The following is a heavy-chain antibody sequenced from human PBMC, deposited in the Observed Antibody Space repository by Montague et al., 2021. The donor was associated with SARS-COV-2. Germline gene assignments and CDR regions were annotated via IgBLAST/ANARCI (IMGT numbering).Heavy chain of an antibody. V-gene: IGHV4-34*01. D-gene: IGHD5-24*01. J-gene: IGHJ4*02. CDR2: INHSGSP. CDR3: ARGFRTAEMPTISFDY. Sequence: SETLSLTCAVYGESVSGFYWGWIRQPPGEGLEWLGEINHSGSPNYNPSLKSRVTMSLDTSKNQFSLKLSSVTAADTAVYFCARGFRTAEMPTISFDYWGRGTLVTVSS. CDR1: GESVSGFY.